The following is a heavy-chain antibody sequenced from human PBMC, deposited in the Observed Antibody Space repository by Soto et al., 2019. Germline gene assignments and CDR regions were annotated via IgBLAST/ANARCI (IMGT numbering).Heavy chain of an antibody. CDR3: RRSSRYSTDV. CDR1: GGSIRSSSY. CDR2: IYSIGSS. D-gene: IGHD2-2*01. Sequence: QLQLQESGPGLVKPSETLSLTCTVSGGSIRSSSYWGWIRQPPGKGLEWIGSIYSIGSSYYNPSLKGRVTISADTSKNQLSLNLISVTAADTAVYYCRRSSRYSTDVWGQGTTVTVSS. J-gene: IGHJ6*02. V-gene: IGHV4-39*01.